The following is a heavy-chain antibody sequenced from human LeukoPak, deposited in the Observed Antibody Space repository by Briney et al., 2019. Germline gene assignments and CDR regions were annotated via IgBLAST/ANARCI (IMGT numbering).Heavy chain of an antibody. D-gene: IGHD3-22*01. CDR3: ARAGLVWYFGDSSGYPFGY. J-gene: IGHJ4*02. Sequence: ASVKVSCKASGYTFTSYGITWVRQAPGQGLEWMGWISAYNGNTNYAQKLQGRVTMTTDTSTSTAYMELRSLRSDDTAVYYCARAGLVWYFGDSSGYPFGYWGQGTLVTVSS. CDR2: ISAYNGNT. CDR1: GYTFTSYG. V-gene: IGHV1-18*01.